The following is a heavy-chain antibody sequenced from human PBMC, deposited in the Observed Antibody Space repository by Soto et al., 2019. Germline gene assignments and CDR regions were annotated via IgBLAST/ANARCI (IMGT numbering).Heavy chain of an antibody. Sequence: GGSMRLSCEASGFTFNTYSMHWVRQPPGKGLEWLAAIWYDGTQKYYADSVKGRFIISRDNSKKTLYLEMNSLRAEDTAVYYCARAGGTTVTGLWHFDSWGQGTLVTVSS. CDR2: IWYDGTQK. CDR3: ARAGGTTVTGLWHFDS. CDR1: GFTFNTYS. V-gene: IGHV3-33*01. J-gene: IGHJ4*02. D-gene: IGHD4-17*01.